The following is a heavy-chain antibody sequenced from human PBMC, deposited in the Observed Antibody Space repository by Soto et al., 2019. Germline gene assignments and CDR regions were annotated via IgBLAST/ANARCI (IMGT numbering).Heavy chain of an antibody. CDR3: ARGGNYYDSSGYYYDH. V-gene: IGHV1-69*01. CDR1: GGTFSSYA. D-gene: IGHD3-22*01. J-gene: IGHJ4*02. CDR2: IIPIFGTA. Sequence: QVQLVQSGAEVKKPGSSVKVSCKASGGTFSSYAISWVRQAPGEGLEWMGGIIPIFGTANYAQKFQGRVTITADESTSTAYMELSSLRSEDTAVYYCARGGNYYDSSGYYYDHWGQGTLVTVSS.